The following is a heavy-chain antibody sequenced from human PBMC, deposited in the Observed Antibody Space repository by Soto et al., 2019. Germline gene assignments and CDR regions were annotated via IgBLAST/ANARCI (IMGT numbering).Heavy chain of an antibody. CDR3: AATYSSSWSEVWFDP. D-gene: IGHD6-13*01. V-gene: IGHV1-58*01. CDR1: GFTFTSSA. J-gene: IGHJ5*02. CDR2: IVVGSGNT. Sequence: VASVKVSCKASGFTFTSSAVQWLRQARGQRLEWIGWIVVGSGNTNYAQKFQERVTITRDMSTSTAYMELSSLRSEDTAVYYCAATYSSSWSEVWFDPWGQGTLVTVSS.